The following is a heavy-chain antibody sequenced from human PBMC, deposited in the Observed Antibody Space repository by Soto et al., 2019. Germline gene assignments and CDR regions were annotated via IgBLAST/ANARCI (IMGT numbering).Heavy chain of an antibody. V-gene: IGHV3-7*01. J-gene: IGHJ5*02. CDR2: INQDGSEK. Sequence: PGGSLRLSCAASGFTISTYWMTWVRQAPGKGLEWVANINQDGSEKYYVDSVKGRFTISRDNAKNSLYLQMNNLRAEDTAVYYCTGGLNLFDPWGQGTLVTVSS. CDR1: GFTISTYW. CDR3: TGGLNLFDP.